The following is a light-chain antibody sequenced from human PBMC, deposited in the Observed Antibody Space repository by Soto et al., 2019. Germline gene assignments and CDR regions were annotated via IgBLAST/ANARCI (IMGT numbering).Light chain of an antibody. J-gene: IGLJ1*01. CDR3: SSFTSRFTFV. CDR1: SSDIGVYNY. V-gene: IGLV2-14*01. CDR2: EVT. Sequence: QSALTQPASVSGSPGQSITFSCTGTSSDIGVYNYVSWYQQHPGKAPKLMISEVTNRPSGVSDRFSGSKSGNTASLTISGLQAEDEADYYCSSFTSRFTFVFGTGTKVTVL.